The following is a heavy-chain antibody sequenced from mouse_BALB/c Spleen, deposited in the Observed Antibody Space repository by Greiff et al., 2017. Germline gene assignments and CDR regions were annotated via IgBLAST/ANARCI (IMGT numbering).Heavy chain of an antibody. CDR3: ARSMGVWYFDV. D-gene: IGHD2-10*02. CDR1: GYTFTNYW. J-gene: IGHJ1*01. Sequence: QVQLQQSGAELVRPGTSVKISCKASGYTFTNYWLGWVKQRPGHGLEWIGDIYPGGGYTNYNEKFKGKATLTADTSSSTAYMQLSSLTSEDSAVYFCARSMGVWYFDVWGAGTTVTVSS. CDR2: IYPGGGYT. V-gene: IGHV1-63*02.